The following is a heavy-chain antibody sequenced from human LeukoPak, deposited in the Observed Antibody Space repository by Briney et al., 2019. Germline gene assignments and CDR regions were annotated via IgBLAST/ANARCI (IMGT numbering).Heavy chain of an antibody. CDR1: GFTFDDYA. CDR3: AKDSAGTGDLFDY. J-gene: IGHJ4*02. V-gene: IGHV3-43*02. CDR2: ISGDGGST. D-gene: IGHD7-27*01. Sequence: GGSLRLSCAASGFTFDDYAMHWVRQAPEKGLEWVSLISGDGGSTHYADSVKGRFTISRDNSKNSLYLQMNSLRTEDTALYYCAKDSAGTGDLFDYWGQGTLVTVSS.